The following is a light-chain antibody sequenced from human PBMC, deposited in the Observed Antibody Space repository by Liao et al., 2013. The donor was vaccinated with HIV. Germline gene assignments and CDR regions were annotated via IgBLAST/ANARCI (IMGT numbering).Light chain of an antibody. J-gene: IGLJ1*01. Sequence: SYELTQPPSVSVAPGKTARITCGGNNIGSKSVHWYQQKPGQTPVLVLYYDRDRPSGIPERFSGSNSGNTATLTISRVDAGDEADYYCQIWDSSLYVFGTGTKVTVL. V-gene: IGLV3-21*01. CDR2: YDR. CDR1: NIGSKS. CDR3: QIWDSSLYV.